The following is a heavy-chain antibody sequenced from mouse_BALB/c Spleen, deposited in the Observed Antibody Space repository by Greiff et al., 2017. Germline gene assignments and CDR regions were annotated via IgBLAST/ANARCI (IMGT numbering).Heavy chain of an antibody. CDR3: ARYYDYDVGHFDY. V-gene: IGHV1S56*01. D-gene: IGHD2-4*01. J-gene: IGHJ2*01. CDR1: GYTFTSYY. CDR2: IYPGNVNT. Sequence: QVQLKQSGPELVKPGASVRISCKASGYTFTSYYIHWVKQRPGQGLEWIGWIYPGNVNTKYNEKFKGKATLTADKSSSTAYMQLSSLTSEDSAVYFCARYYDYDVGHFDYWGQGTTLTVSS.